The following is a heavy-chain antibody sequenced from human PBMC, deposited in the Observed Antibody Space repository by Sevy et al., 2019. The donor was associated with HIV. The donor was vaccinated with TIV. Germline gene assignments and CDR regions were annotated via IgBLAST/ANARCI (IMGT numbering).Heavy chain of an antibody. CDR1: GDSISGYY. V-gene: IGHV4-59*01. CDR2: FFYSGST. CDR3: ARGIAAPRGMDV. D-gene: IGHD6-13*01. J-gene: IGHJ6*02. Sequence: SETLSLTCTVSGDSISGYYWSWIRQPPGKGLEWIGYFFYSGSTNYNPSLKSRVTISVDTTGNQVSLKVRSVTAADTAVYYCARGIAAPRGMDVWGQGTTVTVSS.